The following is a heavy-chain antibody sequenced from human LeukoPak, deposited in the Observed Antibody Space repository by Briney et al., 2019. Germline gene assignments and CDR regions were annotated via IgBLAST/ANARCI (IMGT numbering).Heavy chain of an antibody. J-gene: IGHJ4*02. CDR2: ISAYNGNT. CDR1: GYTFTSYG. Sequence: GASVKVSCKASGYTFTSYGISGVRQAPAQGLEWMGWISAYNGNTNYAQKLQGRVTMTTDTSTSTAYMELRSLRSDDTAVYYCARRIAAAGNYYFDYWGQGTLVTVSS. CDR3: ARRIAAAGNYYFDY. V-gene: IGHV1-18*01. D-gene: IGHD6-13*01.